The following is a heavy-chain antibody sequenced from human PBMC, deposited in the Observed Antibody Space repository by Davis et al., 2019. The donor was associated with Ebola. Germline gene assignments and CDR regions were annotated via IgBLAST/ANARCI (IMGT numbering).Heavy chain of an antibody. J-gene: IGHJ6*02. CDR2: IWYDGSNK. CDR3: AREGRYYYYYGMDV. Sequence: GGSLRLSCAASGFTFSGSAMHWVRQAPGKGLEWVAVIWYDGSNKYYADSVKGRFTISRDNSKNTLYLQMNSLRAEDTAVYYCAREGRYYYYYGMDVWGQGTTVTVSS. CDR1: GFTFSGSA. V-gene: IGHV3-33*08.